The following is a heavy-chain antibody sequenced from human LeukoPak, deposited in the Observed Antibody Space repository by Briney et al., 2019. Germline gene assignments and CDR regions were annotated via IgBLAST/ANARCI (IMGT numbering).Heavy chain of an antibody. CDR2: ISYDGSNK. D-gene: IGHD4-17*01. V-gene: IGHV3-30*04. Sequence: GGSLRLSCAASGFTFSSYVMHWVRQAPGKGLEWVAIISYDGSNKYYADYVKGRFTISRENTNNTLYLQMNSLRAADTAVYYCAREPYGDYGRGNFDYWGQRTLVTVSS. J-gene: IGHJ4*02. CDR3: AREPYGDYGRGNFDY. CDR1: GFTFSSYV.